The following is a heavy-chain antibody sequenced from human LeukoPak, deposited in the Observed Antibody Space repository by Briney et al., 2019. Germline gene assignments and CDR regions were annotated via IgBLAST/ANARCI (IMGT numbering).Heavy chain of an antibody. CDR1: GFTVSSNY. CDR3: ATIAAAGLYYFDY. D-gene: IGHD6-13*01. J-gene: IGHJ4*02. V-gene: IGHV3-66*01. Sequence: GGSLRLSCAASGFTVSSNYMSWVRQAPGKGLEWVSVIYSGGSTYYADSVKGRFTISRDNSKNTLYLQMNSLRAEDTAVYYCATIAAAGLYYFDYWGQGTLVTVSS. CDR2: IYSGGST.